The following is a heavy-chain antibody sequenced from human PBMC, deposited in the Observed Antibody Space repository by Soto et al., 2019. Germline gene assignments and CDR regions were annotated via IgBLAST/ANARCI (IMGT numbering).Heavy chain of an antibody. V-gene: IGHV1-69*01. CDR3: VRDRRIYYSDPHDEFVASDYEV. Sequence: QVQLIQSEAEVKKPGSSVRVSCTASGGIFGSHGFSWVRQAPGQRLAWVGGFIPIFRTLTYTEKFQARVRIAEDESTNTVYLELSRLTYEDTAVYYCVRDRRIYYSDPHDEFVASDYEVWGQGTMVSVSS. CDR1: GGIFGSHG. J-gene: IGHJ3*01. D-gene: IGHD3-22*01. CDR2: FIPIFRTL.